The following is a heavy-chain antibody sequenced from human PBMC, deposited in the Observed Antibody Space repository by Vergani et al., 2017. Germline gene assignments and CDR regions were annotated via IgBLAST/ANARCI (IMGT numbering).Heavy chain of an antibody. Sequence: EVQLVQSGAEVKKPGESLKISCKGSGYSFTSYWIGWVRQMPGKGLEWMGIIYPGDSDTRYSPSFQGQVTTSADKSISTAYLQWSSLKASDTAMYYCARRGVGATTASYYFDYWGQGTLVTVSS. D-gene: IGHD1-26*01. CDR3: ARRGVGATTASYYFDY. CDR2: IYPGDSDT. CDR1: GYSFTSYW. J-gene: IGHJ4*02. V-gene: IGHV5-51*03.